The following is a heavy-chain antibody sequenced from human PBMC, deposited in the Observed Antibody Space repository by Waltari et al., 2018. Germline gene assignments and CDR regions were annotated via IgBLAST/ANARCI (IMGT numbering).Heavy chain of an antibody. J-gene: IGHJ2*01. D-gene: IGHD4-17*01. CDR1: GYSISSGYN. CDR2: IYYRGTT. Sequence: QVQLQESGPGLVKPSETLFLTCSVSGYSISSGYNWGWIRQPPGTGLEWIGTIYYRGTTYYNPSLKSRVTISVDTSKNQFSLKLTSVTAADTALFYCARIPAGFGDPNLLPWYFDLWGRGTLVTVSS. V-gene: IGHV4-38-2*02. CDR3: ARIPAGFGDPNLLPWYFDL.